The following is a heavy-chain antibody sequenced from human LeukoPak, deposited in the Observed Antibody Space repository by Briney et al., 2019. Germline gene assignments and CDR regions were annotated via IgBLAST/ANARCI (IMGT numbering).Heavy chain of an antibody. J-gene: IGHJ3*02. D-gene: IGHD1-26*01. CDR2: IKQDGSEK. CDR1: GFTFSSYW. CDR3: ARVARGAPGRAFDI. V-gene: IGHV3-7*01. Sequence: GGSLRLSCAASGFTFSSYWMSWVRQAPGKGLEWVANIKQDGSEKYYVDSVKGRFTISRDNAKNSLYLQMNSLRAEDTAVYYCARVARGAPGRAFDIRGQGTMVTVSS.